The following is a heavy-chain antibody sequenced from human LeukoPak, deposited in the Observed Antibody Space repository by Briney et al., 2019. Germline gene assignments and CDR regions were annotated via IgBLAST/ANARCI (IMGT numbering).Heavy chain of an antibody. CDR1: GFTFSTYS. J-gene: IGHJ3*01. D-gene: IGHD3-3*01. CDR3: AKFRDGVS. CDR2: ISSTSNYI. Sequence: GGSLRLSCAASGFTFSTYSMNWVRQAPGKGLEWVSSISSTSNYIYYADSMKGRFTISRDNAKNTLYLQMNSLTTEDTAVYYCAKFRDGVSWGQGTMVTVSS. V-gene: IGHV3-21*01.